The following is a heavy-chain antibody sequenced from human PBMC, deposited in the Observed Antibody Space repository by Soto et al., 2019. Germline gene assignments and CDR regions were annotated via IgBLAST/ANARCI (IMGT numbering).Heavy chain of an antibody. J-gene: IGHJ4*02. CDR3: AKWRSFKNLDN. CDR2: ISGTGDAT. Sequence: EVQLLESGGGLVQPGESLRLSCAVSGFTFNNYAKSWVRQATAKDLEWVSIISGTGDATYYADSVKGRFTISRDNSKNTLYLQMNSLRSEDTAIYYCAKWRSFKNLDNWGQGTLVTVSS. CDR1: GFTFNNYA. V-gene: IGHV3-23*01.